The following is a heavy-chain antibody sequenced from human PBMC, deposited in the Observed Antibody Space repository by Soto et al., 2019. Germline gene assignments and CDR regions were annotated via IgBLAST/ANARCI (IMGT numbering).Heavy chain of an antibody. CDR2: ISTSGGHT. V-gene: IGHV3-23*01. CDR3: ARGSTDSYPGSRIFDF. D-gene: IGHD3-10*01. Sequence: EVHLLESGGGLVQPGGSLRLSCVTSGFTFSDYAMTWVRQAPGKGLEWVSAISTSGGHTFYLDAVRGRFTISRDNSKKTLYLQMNSLRVEDSALYYCARGSTDSYPGSRIFDFWGRGTLVTVSS. CDR1: GFTFSDYA. J-gene: IGHJ4*02.